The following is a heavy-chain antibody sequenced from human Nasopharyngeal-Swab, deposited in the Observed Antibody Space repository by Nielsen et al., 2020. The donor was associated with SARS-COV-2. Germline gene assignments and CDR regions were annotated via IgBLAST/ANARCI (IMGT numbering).Heavy chain of an antibody. Sequence: GESLKISCAASGFTFSNYAMSWIRQAPGKGLEWVSYISSSGSTIYYADSVKGRFTISRDNAKNSLYLQMNSLRAEETAVYYCARDPQYNWNDGVFDYWGQGTLVTVSS. V-gene: IGHV3-11*04. J-gene: IGHJ4*02. CDR2: ISSSGSTI. D-gene: IGHD1-1*01. CDR3: ARDPQYNWNDGVFDY. CDR1: GFTFSNYA.